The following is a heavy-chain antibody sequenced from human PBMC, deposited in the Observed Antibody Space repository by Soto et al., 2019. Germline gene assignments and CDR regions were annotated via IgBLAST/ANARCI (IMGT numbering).Heavy chain of an antibody. J-gene: IGHJ4*02. Sequence: GGSLRLSCAASGFTFSIYTMSWVRQAPGKGLEWVSTIGGSAGGTYYADSVKGRFTISRDNSKNTLYLQMNSLRAEDTAVYYCAKGVLEAYTYFDYWGQGTLVTVSS. CDR3: AKGVLEAYTYFDY. CDR1: GFTFSIYT. V-gene: IGHV3-23*01. CDR2: IGGSAGGT. D-gene: IGHD2-2*02.